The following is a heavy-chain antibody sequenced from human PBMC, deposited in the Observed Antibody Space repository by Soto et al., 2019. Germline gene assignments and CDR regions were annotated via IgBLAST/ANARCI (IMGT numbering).Heavy chain of an antibody. Sequence: QITLKESGPTLVKPTQTLTLSCTFSGFSLSTNGVAVGWIRQSPGKALEWLAVIYWDDDKRYSPSLQSRLSITKSTSKNQVVLTMANMDPVDAGTYYCAHRPVTFMAKWFDPWGQGILVTVSS. CDR3: AHRPVTFMAKWFDP. D-gene: IGHD5-18*01. CDR2: IYWDDDK. J-gene: IGHJ5*02. V-gene: IGHV2-5*02. CDR1: GFSLSTNGVA.